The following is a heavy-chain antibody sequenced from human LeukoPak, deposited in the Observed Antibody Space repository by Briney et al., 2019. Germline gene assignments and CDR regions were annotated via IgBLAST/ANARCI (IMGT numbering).Heavy chain of an antibody. CDR2: ISWNSGSI. CDR1: GFTFGDYA. V-gene: IGHV3-9*01. Sequence: PGGSLRLSCAASGFTFGDYAVHWVRQAPGKGLEWVSGISWNSGSIAYADSVKGRFTISRDNAKNSLYLQMNSLRAEDTALYYCVKDVAYKGFGELLFDYWGQGTLVTVSS. J-gene: IGHJ4*02. D-gene: IGHD3-10*01. CDR3: VKDVAYKGFGELLFDY.